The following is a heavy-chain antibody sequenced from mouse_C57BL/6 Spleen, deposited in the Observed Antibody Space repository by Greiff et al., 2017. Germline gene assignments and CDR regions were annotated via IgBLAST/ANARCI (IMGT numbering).Heavy chain of an antibody. CDR2: IYPGSGNT. CDR1: GYSFTSYY. CDR3: ARKPSMITTVVAPFDY. Sequence: VQLQQSGPELVKPGASVKISCKASGYSFTSYYIHWVKQRPGQGLEWIGWIYPGSGNTKYNEKFKGKATLTADTSSSTAYMQLSSLTSEDSAVYYCARKPSMITTVVAPFDYWGQGTTLTVSS. J-gene: IGHJ2*01. V-gene: IGHV1-66*01. D-gene: IGHD1-1*01.